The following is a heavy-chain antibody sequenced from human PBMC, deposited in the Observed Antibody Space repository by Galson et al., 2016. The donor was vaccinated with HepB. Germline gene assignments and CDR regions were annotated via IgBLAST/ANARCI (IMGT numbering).Heavy chain of an antibody. CDR2: ISGSGGTT. CDR1: GFTFSSYA. J-gene: IGHJ4*02. D-gene: IGHD3-3*01. V-gene: IGHV3-23*01. CDR3: AKEPNYDFWSGHPFDY. Sequence: SLRLSCAASGFTFSSYALRWVRQAPGKGLEWVSVISGSGGTTYYADSVKGRFTISRDTSKNALYLQMNSLRAEDTAVYYCAKEPNYDFWSGHPFDYWGQGTLVTVSS.